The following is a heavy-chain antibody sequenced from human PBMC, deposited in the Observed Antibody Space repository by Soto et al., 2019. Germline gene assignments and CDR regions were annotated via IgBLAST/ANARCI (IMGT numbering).Heavy chain of an antibody. J-gene: IGHJ3*02. CDR3: ASGASTVTTWGADAFDI. CDR1: GFTVSSNY. D-gene: IGHD4-17*01. CDR2: IYSGGST. Sequence: GGSLRLSCAASGFTVSSNYMSWVRQAPGKGLEWVSVIYSGGSTYYADSVKGRFTISRHNSKNTLYLQMNSLRAEDTAVYYCASGASTVTTWGADAFDIWGQGTMVTVSS. V-gene: IGHV3-53*04.